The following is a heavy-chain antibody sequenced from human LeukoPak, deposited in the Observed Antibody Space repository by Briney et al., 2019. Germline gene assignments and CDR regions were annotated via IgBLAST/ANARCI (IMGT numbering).Heavy chain of an antibody. CDR1: GLPIADFA. Sequence: GGSLRLSCVASGLPIADFAMHWVRQAPGKGLKWVSLISGDGVSTFYADSVKGRFSISRDNSKNSLYLEMNSLRTEDAAMYYCAKESGKFDYWGQGTLVAVSS. J-gene: IGHJ4*02. CDR2: ISGDGVST. V-gene: IGHV3-43*02. CDR3: AKESGKFDY.